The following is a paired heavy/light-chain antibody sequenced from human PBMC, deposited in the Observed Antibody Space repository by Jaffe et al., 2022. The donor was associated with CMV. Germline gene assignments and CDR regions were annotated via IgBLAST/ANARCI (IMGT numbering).Light chain of an antibody. CDR3: QEYYSTPFI. J-gene: IGKJ3*01. V-gene: IGKV4-1*01. CDR1: LNLLYSSNNKNY. CDR2: WAS. Sequence: DIVVTQSPDSLAVSLGERATINCRTSLNLLYSSNNKNYLAWYQQKPGQPPKLLIYWASTRESGVPDRFSGSGSGTDFTLTISNLQAEDVAVYYCQEYYSTPFIFGPGTKVDIK.
Heavy chain of an antibody. CDR2: INGDGTKI. D-gene: IGHD3-22*01. CDR3: ARWSLDYYDSSGYSAFDI. Sequence: EVELVESGGGLVQPGGSLRLSCAASGFTISNYWMHWVRQDPGRGLVWVSRINGDGTKILYADSVKGRFTISRDDTKNTLYLQMNSLRAEDTAVYYCARWSLDYYDSSGYSAFDIWGQGTMVTVSS. J-gene: IGHJ3*02. V-gene: IGHV3-74*01. CDR1: GFTISNYW.